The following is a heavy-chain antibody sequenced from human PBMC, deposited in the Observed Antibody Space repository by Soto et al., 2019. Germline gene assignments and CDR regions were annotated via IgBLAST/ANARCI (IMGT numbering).Heavy chain of an antibody. Sequence: GGFLRLSCAASGFTFSSYSMNWVRQAPGKGLEWVSYISSSSSTIYYADSVKGRFTISRDNAKNSLYLQMNSLRAEDTAVYYCARGVAAAGDPYYYYYYMDVWGKGTTVTVSS. CDR1: GFTFSSYS. V-gene: IGHV3-48*01. CDR3: ARGVAAAGDPYYYYYYMDV. D-gene: IGHD6-13*01. J-gene: IGHJ6*03. CDR2: ISSSSSTI.